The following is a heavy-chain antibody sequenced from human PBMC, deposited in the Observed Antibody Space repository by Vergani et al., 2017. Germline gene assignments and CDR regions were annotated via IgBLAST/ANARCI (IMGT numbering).Heavy chain of an antibody. CDR2: IDPSDSYT. CDR3: ARHYYDSSGYHYGMDV. D-gene: IGHD3-22*01. J-gene: IGHJ6*02. V-gene: IGHV5-10-1*01. CDR1: GYSFTSYW. Sequence: EVQLVQSGAEVKKPGESLRISCKGSGYSFTSYWISWVRQMPGKGLEWMGRIDPSDSYTNYSPSFQGHVTISADKPISTAYLQWSSLKASDTAMYYCARHYYDSSGYHYGMDVWGQGTTVTVSS.